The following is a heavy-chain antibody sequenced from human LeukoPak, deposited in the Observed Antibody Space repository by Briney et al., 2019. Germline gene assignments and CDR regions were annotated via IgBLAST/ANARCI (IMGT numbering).Heavy chain of an antibody. Sequence: PSETLSLTCAASGGSISSSNWWSWVRQPPGKGLEWIGEIYHSGSTNYNPSLKSRVTISVDTSKNQFSLKLSSVTAADTAVYYCARGPITMVRGVFDYWGQGTLVTVSS. CDR3: ARGPITMVRGVFDY. CDR1: GGSISSSNW. J-gene: IGHJ4*02. CDR2: IYHSGST. V-gene: IGHV4-4*02. D-gene: IGHD3-10*01.